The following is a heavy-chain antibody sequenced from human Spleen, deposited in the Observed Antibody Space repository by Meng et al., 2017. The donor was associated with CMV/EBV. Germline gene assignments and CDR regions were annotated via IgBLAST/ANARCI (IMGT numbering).Heavy chain of an antibody. D-gene: IGHD6-19*01. CDR3: AIRSGHSSMDV. J-gene: IGHJ6*02. Sequence: GESLKISCAASGFTFSSYEMHWVRQAPGKGLEWVAVISYDGSIEYYAGSVKGRFTISRDNSKNTLYLQMNSLRPEDTAFYYCAIRSGHSSMDVWGQGTTVTVSS. V-gene: IGHV3-30-3*01. CDR1: GFTFSSYE. CDR2: ISYDGSIE.